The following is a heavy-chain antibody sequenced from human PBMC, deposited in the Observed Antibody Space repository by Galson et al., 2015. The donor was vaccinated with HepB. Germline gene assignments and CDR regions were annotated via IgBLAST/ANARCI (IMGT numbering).Heavy chain of an antibody. CDR3: ARLLWDGSGSYYTEAHAFDI. D-gene: IGHD3-10*01. J-gene: IGHJ3*02. V-gene: IGHV1-3*01. Sequence: SVKVSCKASGYTFTSYAMHWVRQAPGQRLEWMGWINAGNGNTKYSQKFQGRVTITRDTSASTAYMELSSLRSEDTAVYYCARLLWDGSGSYYTEAHAFDIWGQGTMVTVSS. CDR1: GYTFTSYA. CDR2: INAGNGNT.